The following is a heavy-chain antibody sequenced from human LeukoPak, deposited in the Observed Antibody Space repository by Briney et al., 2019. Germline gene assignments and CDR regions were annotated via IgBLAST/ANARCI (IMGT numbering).Heavy chain of an antibody. CDR1: GFTFSDYY. CDR2: ISSSGSTI. CDR3: ARDRRYCSGGSCSGNWFDP. Sequence: GGSLRLSCAASGFTFSDYYMSWIRQAPGKGLEWVSYISSSGSTIYYADSVKGRFTISRDNAKNSLYLQMNSLRAEDTAVYYCARDRRYCSGGSCSGNWFDPWGQGTLVTVSS. J-gene: IGHJ5*02. V-gene: IGHV3-11*01. D-gene: IGHD2-15*01.